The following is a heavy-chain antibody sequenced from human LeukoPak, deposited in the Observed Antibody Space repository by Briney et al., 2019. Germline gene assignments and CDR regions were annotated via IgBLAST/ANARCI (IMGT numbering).Heavy chain of an antibody. D-gene: IGHD6-19*01. V-gene: IGHV4-4*02. CDR3: AGLEGRYSTDWFYFFDY. CDR2: MYLGGTT. CDR1: GGSISSLNL. J-gene: IGHJ4*02. Sequence: SETLSLTCIVSGGSISSLNLWSWLRQPPGKGLEWIGEMYLGGTTNFNPSLKSRVTILIDKTKNQLSLQLTSVTAADTAVYYCAGLEGRYSTDWFYFFDYWGQGALVTVSS.